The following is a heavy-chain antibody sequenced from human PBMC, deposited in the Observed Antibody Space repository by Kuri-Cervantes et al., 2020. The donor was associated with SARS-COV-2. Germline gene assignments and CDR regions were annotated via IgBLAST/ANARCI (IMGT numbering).Heavy chain of an antibody. J-gene: IGHJ3*02. Sequence: SVKVSCKASGGTFSSYTISWVRQAPGQGLEWMGGIIPIFGTANYAQKFQGRVTITADKSTSTAYMELSSLRSEDTAVYYCATARFDFWSGYSWGGAFDIWGQGTMVTVSS. CDR3: ATARFDFWSGYSWGGAFDI. V-gene: IGHV1-69*06. CDR1: GGTFSSYT. D-gene: IGHD3-3*01. CDR2: IIPIFGTA.